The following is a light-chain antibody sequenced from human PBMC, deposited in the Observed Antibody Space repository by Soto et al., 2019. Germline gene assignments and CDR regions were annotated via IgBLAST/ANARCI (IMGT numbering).Light chain of an antibody. J-gene: IGKJ5*01. Sequence: DIVMTQSPLSLPVTPGEPASISCRSSQSLLHSNGNKYLNWYLQKPEQSPQLLIYLGSTRVYGVPDSFSVGGAGLDFTLEISRVHGDDVWVYDFLQHVQTPPTFGQGTRLEIK. CDR2: LGS. CDR1: QSLLHSNGNKY. CDR3: LQHVQTPPT. V-gene: IGKV2-28*01.